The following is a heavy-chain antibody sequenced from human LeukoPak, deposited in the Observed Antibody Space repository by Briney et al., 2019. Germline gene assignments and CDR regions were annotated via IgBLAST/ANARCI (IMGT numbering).Heavy chain of an antibody. J-gene: IGHJ4*02. CDR3: AKETADYYDSSGYLSY. CDR1: GFTFSSYG. CDR2: ISYDGSNK. Sequence: GGSLRLSCAASGFTFSSYGMHWVRQAPGKGLEWVAVISYDGSNKYYADSVKGRFTISRDNSKNTLYLQMNSLRAEDTAVYYCAKETADYYDSSGYLSYWGQGTLVTVSS. V-gene: IGHV3-30*18. D-gene: IGHD3-22*01.